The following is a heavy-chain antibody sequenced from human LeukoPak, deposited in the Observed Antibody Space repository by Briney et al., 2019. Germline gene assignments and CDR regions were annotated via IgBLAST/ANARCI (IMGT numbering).Heavy chain of an antibody. CDR2: ISGSGGST. CDR3: AKDPRVDCSGGSCYYLDY. CDR1: GFTFSGYA. D-gene: IGHD2-15*01. Sequence: GGSLRLSCAASGFTFSGYAMSWDRQAPGKGLEWVSAISGSGGSTYYADSVKGRFTISRDNSKNTLYLQMNSLRAEDTAVYYCAKDPRVDCSGGSCYYLDYWGQGSLVTVSS. V-gene: IGHV3-23*01. J-gene: IGHJ4*02.